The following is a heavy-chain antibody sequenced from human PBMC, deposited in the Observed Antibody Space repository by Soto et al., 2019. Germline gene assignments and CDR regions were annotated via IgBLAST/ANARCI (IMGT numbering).Heavy chain of an antibody. CDR3: AKVGHSGSYYDAFDI. CDR2: ISYDGSNK. V-gene: IGHV3-30*18. D-gene: IGHD1-26*01. CDR1: GFTFSSYG. Sequence: GGSLRLSCAASGFTFSSYGMHWVRQAPGKGLEWVAVISYDGSNKYYADSVKGRFTISRDNSKNTLYLQMNSLRAEDTAVYYCAKVGHSGSYYDAFDIWGQGTMVTVSS. J-gene: IGHJ3*02.